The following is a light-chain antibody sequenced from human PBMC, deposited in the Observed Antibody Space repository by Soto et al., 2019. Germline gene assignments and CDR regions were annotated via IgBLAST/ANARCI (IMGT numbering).Light chain of an antibody. V-gene: IGLV1-40*01. CDR1: SSNIGAGYD. Sequence: QSVLTQPPSVSGAPGQRVTISFTGNSSNIGAGYDVHWYQQLPGTAPKLLIYGNNNRPSGVPDRFSGSKSGTSASLAITGLQAEDEADYYCQSYDSSLSGYVFGTGTKVTVL. CDR3: QSYDSSLSGYV. J-gene: IGLJ1*01. CDR2: GNN.